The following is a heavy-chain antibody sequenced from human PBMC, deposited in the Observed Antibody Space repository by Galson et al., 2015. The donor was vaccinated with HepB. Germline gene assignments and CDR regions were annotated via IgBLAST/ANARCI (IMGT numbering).Heavy chain of an antibody. Sequence: SLRLSCAASGFTFSSYAMSWVRQAPGKGLEWVSAISGSGGSTYYADSVKGRFTISRDNSKNTLYLQMNSLRAEDTAVYYCAKVRYSVDAFDIWGQGTMVTVSS. V-gene: IGHV3-23*01. D-gene: IGHD5/OR15-5a*01. CDR3: AKVRYSVDAFDI. CDR2: ISGSGGST. J-gene: IGHJ3*02. CDR1: GFTFSSYA.